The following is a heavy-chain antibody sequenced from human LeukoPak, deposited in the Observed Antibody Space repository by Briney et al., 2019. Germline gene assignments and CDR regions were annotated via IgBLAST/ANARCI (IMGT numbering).Heavy chain of an antibody. J-gene: IGHJ4*02. CDR2: IRQEGGEK. CDR1: AFRFITDW. V-gene: IGHV3-7*01. D-gene: IGHD1-26*01. Sequence: GGSLRLSCPASAFRFITDWMRWVRQAPGKGLGRVANIRQEGGEKYYLDPVDGRSTNSRDNPKNALYLQMNSMKAAGTALYYCARDLYSGSYYTSSAFDYWGQGTLVTVSS. CDR3: ARDLYSGSYYTSSAFDY.